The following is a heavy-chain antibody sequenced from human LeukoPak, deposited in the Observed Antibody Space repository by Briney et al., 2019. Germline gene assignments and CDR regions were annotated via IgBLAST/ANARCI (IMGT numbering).Heavy chain of an antibody. CDR3: ARGARGSGWITFDI. CDR1: GFTFSSYA. J-gene: IGHJ3*02. CDR2: ISYDGSNK. V-gene: IGHV3-30*04. Sequence: GRSLRLSCAASGFTFSSYAMHWVRQAPGKGLEWVALISYDGSNKYYADSVKGRFTVSRDNSKNTLYVQMNSLRAEDTAGYYCARGARGSGWITFDIWGQGTMVTVSS. D-gene: IGHD6-19*01.